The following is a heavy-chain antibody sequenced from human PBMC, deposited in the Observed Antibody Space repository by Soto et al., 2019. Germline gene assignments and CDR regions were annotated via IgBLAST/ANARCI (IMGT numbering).Heavy chain of an antibody. CDR3: ARDRVESGYPEYFQH. D-gene: IGHD3-22*01. CDR1: GFTVSSNY. V-gene: IGHV3-53*01. CDR2: IYSGGST. Sequence: LRLSCAASGFTVSSNYMSWVRQAPGKGLEWVSVIYSGGSTYYADSVKGRFTISRDNSKNTLYLQMNSLRAEDTAVYYCARDRVESGYPEYFQHWGQGTLVTVPQ. J-gene: IGHJ1*01.